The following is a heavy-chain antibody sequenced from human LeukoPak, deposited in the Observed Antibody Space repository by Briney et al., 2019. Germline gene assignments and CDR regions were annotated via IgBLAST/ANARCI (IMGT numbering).Heavy chain of an antibody. D-gene: IGHD3-3*01. Sequence: AASVKVSCKASGGTFSSYAISWVRQAPGQGLEWMGRIIPILGIANYAQKFHGRVTITADKSTSTAYMELSSLRSEDTAVYYCARDDYDFWSGYYGFDYWGQGTLVTVSS. J-gene: IGHJ4*02. CDR2: IIPILGIA. CDR3: ARDDYDFWSGYYGFDY. CDR1: GGTFSSYA. V-gene: IGHV1-69*04.